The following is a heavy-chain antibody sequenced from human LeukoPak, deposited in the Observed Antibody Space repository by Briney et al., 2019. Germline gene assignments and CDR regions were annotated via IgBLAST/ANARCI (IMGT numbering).Heavy chain of an antibody. V-gene: IGHV4-4*07. CDR2: IYTSGST. D-gene: IGHD3-3*01. CDR1: GGSISSYY. CDR3: ARDYDFRPGAFDI. Sequence: PSETLSLTRTVSGGSISSYYWSWLRQPAGKGLEWIGRIYTSGSTNYNPSLTSRVTMSVDTSKNQFSLKLSSVPAADTAVYYCARDYDFRPGAFDIWGQGTMVTVSS. J-gene: IGHJ3*02.